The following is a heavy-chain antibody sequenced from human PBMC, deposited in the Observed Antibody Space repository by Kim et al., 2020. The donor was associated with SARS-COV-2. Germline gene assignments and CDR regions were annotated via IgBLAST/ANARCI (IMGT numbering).Heavy chain of an antibody. D-gene: IGHD2-21*02. V-gene: IGHV4-59*01. CDR2: INYSGTT. CDR1: SGSISDYY. CDR3: AREAKGDEGDFLFDS. J-gene: IGHJ4*02. Sequence: SETLSLTCTVSSGSISDYYWTWIRQPPGKGLEWMGDINYSGTTKYNAALRTRVTISLDTSKNKFSLTLTSVTAADTAVYYCAREAKGDEGDFLFDSWGQG.